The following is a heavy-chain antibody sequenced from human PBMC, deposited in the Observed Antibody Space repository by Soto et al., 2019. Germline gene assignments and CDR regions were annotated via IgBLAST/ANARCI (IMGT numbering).Heavy chain of an antibody. D-gene: IGHD2-2*01. Sequence: SETLSLTCAVYGGSFSGYYWSWIRQPPGKGLEWIGEINHSGSTNYNPSLKSRVTISVDTSKNQFSLKLSSVTAADTAVYYCARELPTYCSSTSCYLGGGYYYYYMDVWGKGTTVTVSS. CDR1: GGSFSGYY. CDR3: ARELPTYCSSTSCYLGGGYYYYYMDV. V-gene: IGHV4-34*01. CDR2: INHSGST. J-gene: IGHJ6*03.